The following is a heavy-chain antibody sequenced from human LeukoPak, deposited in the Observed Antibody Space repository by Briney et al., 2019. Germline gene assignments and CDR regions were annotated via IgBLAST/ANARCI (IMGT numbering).Heavy chain of an antibody. CDR3: TRRGYSGDAFDI. J-gene: IGHJ3*02. CDR1: GYRLTSYW. D-gene: IGHD5-12*01. CDR2: IDPSDYYT. V-gene: IGHV5-10-1*01. Sequence: GESLKISCKGSGYRLTSYWISWVRQTPGKGLEWMGRIDPSDYYTKYSPSFQGHVTISADKSISTAYLQWSSLKASDTAMYYCTRRGYSGDAFDIWGQGTMVTVSS.